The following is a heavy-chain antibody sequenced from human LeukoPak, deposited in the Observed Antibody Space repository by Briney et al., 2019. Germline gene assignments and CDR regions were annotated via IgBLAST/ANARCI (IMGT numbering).Heavy chain of an antibody. CDR2: INSDGSST. J-gene: IGHJ4*02. D-gene: IGHD6-19*01. V-gene: IGHV3-74*01. CDR1: GFIFSSYW. Sequence: GGSLRLSCAASGFIFSSYWMHWVRQAPGKGLVWVSRINSDGSSTNYADSVKGRFTISRDNAKNTLYPQMNSLRAEDTAVYYCARDPYSSGWYDYWGQGTLVTVSS. CDR3: ARDPYSSGWYDY.